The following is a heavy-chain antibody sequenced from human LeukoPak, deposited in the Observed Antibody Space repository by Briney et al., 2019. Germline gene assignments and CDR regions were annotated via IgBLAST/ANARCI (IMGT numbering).Heavy chain of an antibody. V-gene: IGHV3-7*01. D-gene: IGHD1-1*01. CDR1: GFTFSSYW. J-gene: IGHJ4*02. CDR3: ARGGRPGQPDLIDY. Sequence: GGSLRLSCAASGFTFSSYWMSWVRQAPGKGLEWVANIKQDGSEKYYVDSVKGRFTISRDNAKNSLYLQMNSLRTEDTAVYYSARGGRPGQPDLIDYWGQGTLVTVSS. CDR2: IKQDGSEK.